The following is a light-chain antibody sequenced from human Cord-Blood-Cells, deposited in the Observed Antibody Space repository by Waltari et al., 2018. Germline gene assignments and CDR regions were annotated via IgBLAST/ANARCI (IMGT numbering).Light chain of an antibody. V-gene: IGLV3-1*01. Sequence: SYELTQPPSVSVSPGQTASITCSGDKLGDKYACWYQQKPGQSPVLVIYQDSKRPSGIPERCSGYNSGNTATLTISGTQAMDEADYYCQAWDSSNVVFGGGTKLTVL. CDR1: KLGDKY. J-gene: IGLJ2*01. CDR3: QAWDSSNVV. CDR2: QDS.